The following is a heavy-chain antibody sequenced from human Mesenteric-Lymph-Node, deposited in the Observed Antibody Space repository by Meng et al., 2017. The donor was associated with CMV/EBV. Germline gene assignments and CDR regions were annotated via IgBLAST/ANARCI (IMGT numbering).Heavy chain of an antibody. J-gene: IGHJ4*02. D-gene: IGHD2-2*01. CDR2: ITGTSAYL. CDR3: ARDTGYCSNTSCYPGYFEY. CDR1: GFVFTNYN. Sequence: GESLKISCAASGFVFTNYNMNWVRQAPGKGLEWVSSITGTSAYLFYADSVKGRFTISRDNAKNSLYLQMSSLRAEDTAVYYCARDTGYCSNTSCYPGYFEYWGQGTLVTVSS. V-gene: IGHV3-21*01.